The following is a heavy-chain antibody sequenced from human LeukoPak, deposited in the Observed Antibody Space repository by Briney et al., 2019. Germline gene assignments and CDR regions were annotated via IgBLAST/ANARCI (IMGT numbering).Heavy chain of an antibody. CDR3: ATYSSLNRREFQF. D-gene: IGHD3-22*01. V-gene: IGHV3-7*01. CDR1: GFTFSNYW. CDR2: IKTDGSEK. J-gene: IGHJ1*01. Sequence: GGSLRLSCEGSGFTFSNYWMGWVRQAPGKGLQWVANIKTDGSEKYYVDSVRGRFTISRDNAKNSLYLQMNSLRAEDTAVYYCATYSSLNRREFQFWGQGTLLTVSS.